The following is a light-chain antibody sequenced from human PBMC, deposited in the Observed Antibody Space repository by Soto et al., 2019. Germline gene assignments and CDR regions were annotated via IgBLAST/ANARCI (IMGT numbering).Light chain of an antibody. Sequence: EIVMTQSPATLSVSPGERATLSCRASQSVSSNLAWYQQKPGQAPRPLIYGASTRATGIPARFSGSGSGTELTITISSLQSEDFEVYYGQQYNNWPRTFGQGTKVDIK. CDR3: QQYNNWPRT. V-gene: IGKV3-15*01. CDR1: QSVSSN. J-gene: IGKJ1*01. CDR2: GAS.